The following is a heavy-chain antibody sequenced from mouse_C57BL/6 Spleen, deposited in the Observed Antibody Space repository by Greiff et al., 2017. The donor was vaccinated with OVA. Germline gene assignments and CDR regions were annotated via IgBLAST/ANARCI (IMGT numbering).Heavy chain of an antibody. D-gene: IGHD1-1*02. Sequence: EVKVEESGGGLVKPGGSLKLSCAASGFTFSDYGMHWVRQAPEKGLEWVAYISSGSSTIYYADTVKGRFTISRDNAKNTLFLQMTSLRSEDTAMYYCARTRGKDWYFDVWGTGTTVTVSS. CDR3: ARTRGKDWYFDV. CDR2: ISSGSSTI. V-gene: IGHV5-17*01. J-gene: IGHJ1*03. CDR1: GFTFSDYG.